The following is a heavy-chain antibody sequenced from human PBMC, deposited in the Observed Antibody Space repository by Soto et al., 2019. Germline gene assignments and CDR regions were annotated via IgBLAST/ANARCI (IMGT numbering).Heavy chain of an antibody. Sequence: PGGSLRLSCSASGFTFRNYAMHWVRQAPGKGLQYISTVNNNGGKTFYADSVEGRFTTSRDNSNNTLHLQMSSLRAEDTAVYYCVKGGIYSTSLADYWGHGTLVTVSS. D-gene: IGHD2-2*01. CDR3: VKGGIYSTSLADY. V-gene: IGHV3-64D*08. CDR2: VNNNGGKT. J-gene: IGHJ4*01. CDR1: GFTFRNYA.